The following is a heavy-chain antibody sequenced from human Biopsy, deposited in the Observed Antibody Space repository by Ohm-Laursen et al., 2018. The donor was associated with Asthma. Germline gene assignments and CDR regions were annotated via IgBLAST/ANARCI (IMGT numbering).Heavy chain of an antibody. J-gene: IGHJ3*02. Sequence: SLRLSCAASGFSFSNFAIHWVRQAPGKGLEWVGVISKDASTQDYADSVKGRFTISRDNSKNTLSLQMNSLRAEDTAVYYCARAYGGSFFSGSFDIWGQGTMVTVSS. CDR3: ARAYGGSFFSGSFDI. V-gene: IGHV3-30*07. CDR2: ISKDASTQ. D-gene: IGHD4-23*01. CDR1: GFSFSNFA.